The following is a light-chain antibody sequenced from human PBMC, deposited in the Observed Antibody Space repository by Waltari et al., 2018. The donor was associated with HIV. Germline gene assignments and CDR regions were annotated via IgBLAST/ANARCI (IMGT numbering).Light chain of an antibody. J-gene: IGLJ2*01. V-gene: IGLV3-21*04. Sequence: SYVVSQPPSVSVAPGKTAGSTCAGNNIGSKTVHWYQQKPGQAPVLVIYYDSDRPSGIPERFSDSSSGNTATLTISRVEAGDEADYYCQVWDSSTDHVIFGGGTKLTVL. CDR3: QVWDSSTDHVI. CDR1: NIGSKT. CDR2: YDS.